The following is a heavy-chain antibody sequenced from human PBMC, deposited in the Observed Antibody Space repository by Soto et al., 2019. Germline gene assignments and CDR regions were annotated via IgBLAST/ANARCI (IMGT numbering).Heavy chain of an antibody. CDR2: IKQDGSEK. J-gene: IGHJ4*02. D-gene: IGHD6-19*01. CDR3: ARDSSGWSHPFDY. CDR1: GFTFSSYW. Sequence: GGSLRLSCAASGFTFSSYWMSWVRQAPGKGLEWVANIKQDGSEKYYVDSVKGRFTISRDNAKNSLYLQMNSLGAEDTAVYYCARDSSGWSHPFDYWGQGTLVTVSS. V-gene: IGHV3-7*03.